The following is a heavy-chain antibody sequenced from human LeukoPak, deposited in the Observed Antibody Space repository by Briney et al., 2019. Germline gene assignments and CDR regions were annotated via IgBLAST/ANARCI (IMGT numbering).Heavy chain of an antibody. CDR1: GGSISSGGYY. J-gene: IGHJ5*02. D-gene: IGHD6-13*01. CDR2: IYYSGST. V-gene: IGHV4-31*03. CDR3: ARGGIAAAGHWFDP. Sequence: SQTLSLTCTVSGGSISSGGYYWSWIHQHPGKGLEWIGYIYYSGSTYYNPSLKSRVTISVDTSKNQFSLKLSSVTAADTAVYYCARGGIAAAGHWFDPWGQGTLVTVSS.